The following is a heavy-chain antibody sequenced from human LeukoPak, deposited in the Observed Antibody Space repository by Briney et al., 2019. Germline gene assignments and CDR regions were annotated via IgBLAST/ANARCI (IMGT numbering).Heavy chain of an antibody. CDR2: INHSGST. Sequence: TSETLSLTCAVYGGSFSGYYWSWIRQPPGKGLEWIGEINHSGSTNYNPSLKSRVTISVDTSKNQFSLKLSSVTAADTAVYYCARDRRWSHPYYYMDVWGKGTTVTVSS. D-gene: IGHD4-23*01. J-gene: IGHJ6*03. V-gene: IGHV4-34*01. CDR3: ARDRRWSHPYYYMDV. CDR1: GGSFSGYY.